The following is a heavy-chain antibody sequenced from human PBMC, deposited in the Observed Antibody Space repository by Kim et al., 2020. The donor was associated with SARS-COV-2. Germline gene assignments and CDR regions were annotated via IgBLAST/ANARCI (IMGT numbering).Heavy chain of an antibody. V-gene: IGHV3-7*01. CDR3: ARNRIDY. Sequence: GGSLRLSCAASGFSFSTYWMTWVRQAPGKGLEWVANIKEDGSEKYYVDSVKGRFNISRDNAQNSLYLHMNSLRAEDTAVYSCARNRIDYWVQGTLVTVSS. CDR1: GFSFSTYW. J-gene: IGHJ4*02. CDR2: IKEDGSEK.